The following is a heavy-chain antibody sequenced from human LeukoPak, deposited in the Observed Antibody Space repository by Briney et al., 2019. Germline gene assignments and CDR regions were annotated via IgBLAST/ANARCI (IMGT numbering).Heavy chain of an antibody. J-gene: IGHJ4*02. CDR2: INPNSGGT. V-gene: IGHV1-2*02. Sequence: GASVKVSCKASGYTFTGYYMHWVRQAPGQGLEWMGWINPNSGGTNYAQKFQGRVTMTRDTSISTAYMELSRLRSDDTAVYYCARDSARGDYGPPSFDYWGQGTLVTVSS. CDR1: GYTFTGYY. CDR3: ARDSARGDYGPPSFDY. D-gene: IGHD4-17*01.